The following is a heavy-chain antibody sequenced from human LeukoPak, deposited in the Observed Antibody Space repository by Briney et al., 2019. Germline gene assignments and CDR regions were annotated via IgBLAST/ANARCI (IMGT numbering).Heavy chain of an antibody. CDR3: ARGSYGASRFDY. CDR1: GLTFSGYW. J-gene: IGHJ4*02. D-gene: IGHD3-10*01. Sequence: PGGSLRPSCAASGLTFSGYWMHWVRQAPGKGLVWVSRISGDASITSYADSVKGRFTISRDNAKNTLFLQMNSLRAEDTAVYFCARGSYGASRFDYWGQGALVTISS. V-gene: IGHV3-74*01. CDR2: ISGDASIT.